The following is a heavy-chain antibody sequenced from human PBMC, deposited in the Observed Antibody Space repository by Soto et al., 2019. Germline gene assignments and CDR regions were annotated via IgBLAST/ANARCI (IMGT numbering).Heavy chain of an antibody. CDR2: INHSGST. J-gene: IGHJ6*03. CDR1: GGSFSGYY. V-gene: IGHV4-34*01. Sequence: SETLSLTCAVYGGSFSGYYWSWLRQPPGKGLEWIGEINHSGSTNYNPSLKSRVTISVDTSKNQFSLKLSSVTAADTAVYYCARVGRYYYYYYMDVWGKGTTVTVSS. CDR3: ARVGRYYYYYYMDV.